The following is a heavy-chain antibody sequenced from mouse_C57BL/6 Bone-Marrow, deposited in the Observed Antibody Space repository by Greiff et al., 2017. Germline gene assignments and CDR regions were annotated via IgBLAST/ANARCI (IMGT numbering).Heavy chain of an antibody. CDR3: ARLLYYGSSYDDWYFDV. CDR1: GFTFSSYG. Sequence: EVKVEESGGDLVKPGGSLNLSCAASGFTFSSYGMSWVRQTPDKRLEWVATISSGGSYTYYPDSVKGRFTISRDNAKNTLYLQMSSLESEDTAMYYCARLLYYGSSYDDWYFDVWGTGTMVTVSS. CDR2: ISSGGSYT. J-gene: IGHJ1*03. V-gene: IGHV5-6*02. D-gene: IGHD1-1*01.